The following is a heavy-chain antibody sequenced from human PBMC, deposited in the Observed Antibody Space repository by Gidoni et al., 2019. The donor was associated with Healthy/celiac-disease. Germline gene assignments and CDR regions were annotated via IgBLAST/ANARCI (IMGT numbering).Heavy chain of an antibody. CDR2: SRNKASSYTT. CDR1: GFTFSDYY. J-gene: IGHJ4*02. CDR3: TRALGY. V-gene: IGHV3-72*01. Sequence: EVQLVDSGGGLVQPGGSLRHSCAPSGFTFSDYYMDWVRQAPGQGLEWVGRSRNKASSYTTEYAASVKGRFTISRDDSKNSLYLQMNSLKTEDTAVYYCTRALGYWGQGTLVTVSS.